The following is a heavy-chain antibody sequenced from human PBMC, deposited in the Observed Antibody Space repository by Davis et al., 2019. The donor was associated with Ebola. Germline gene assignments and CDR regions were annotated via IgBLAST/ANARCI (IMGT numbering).Heavy chain of an antibody. D-gene: IGHD3-10*01. CDR1: GGSFSGYY. Sequence: MPSETLSLTCAVYGGSFSGYYWSWIRQPPGKGLEWIGEINHSGSTNYNPSLKSRVTISVDTSKNQFSLKLTSVTAADPAVYYCARGRNYYYGSGSLFGPWGQGTLVTVSS. V-gene: IGHV4-34*01. J-gene: IGHJ5*02. CDR2: INHSGST. CDR3: ARGRNYYYGSGSLFGP.